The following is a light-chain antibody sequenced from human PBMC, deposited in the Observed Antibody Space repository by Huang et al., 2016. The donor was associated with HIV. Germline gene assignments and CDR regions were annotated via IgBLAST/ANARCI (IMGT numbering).Light chain of an antibody. J-gene: IGKJ1*01. CDR1: QSINNY. Sequence: DIQMTQSPSSLSASVGDRVTITCRARQSINNYLNWYQHKPGKAPKLLIYAASRLQSGVPSRFSGSGSGTEFTLTVSSLQPEDFATYYCQQSHSAPQTFGQGTKVEIK. CDR3: QQSHSAPQT. V-gene: IGKV1-39*01. CDR2: AAS.